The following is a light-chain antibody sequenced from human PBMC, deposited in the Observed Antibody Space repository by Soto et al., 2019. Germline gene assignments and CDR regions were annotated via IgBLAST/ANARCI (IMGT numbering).Light chain of an antibody. V-gene: IGLV1-40*01. Sequence: QSVLTQPPSVSGAPGQRVTISCTGSSSNFGAGSDVHWYQRLPGTAPKLLFSVNNNRHSGVPDRFSGSKSGNTASLTVSALQAEDEADYYCSSYTDRKTLVFGTGTKVTVL. CDR3: SSYTDRKTLV. J-gene: IGLJ1*01. CDR2: VNN. CDR1: SSNFGAGSD.